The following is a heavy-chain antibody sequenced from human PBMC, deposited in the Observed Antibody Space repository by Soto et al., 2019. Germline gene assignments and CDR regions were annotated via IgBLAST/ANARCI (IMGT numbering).Heavy chain of an antibody. CDR2: ISVYNGNT. CDR3: ARELSTWYSDY. V-gene: IGHV1-18*01. CDR1: GYTFSNHG. Sequence: ASVKVSCKASGYTFSNHGITWVRQAPGQGLEWMGWISVYNGNTKYTQKIQSRVTITTDTSTSTANMKLSSLRSDDTAVYYCARELSTWYSDYWGQGTRVTVSS. D-gene: IGHD6-13*01. J-gene: IGHJ4*02.